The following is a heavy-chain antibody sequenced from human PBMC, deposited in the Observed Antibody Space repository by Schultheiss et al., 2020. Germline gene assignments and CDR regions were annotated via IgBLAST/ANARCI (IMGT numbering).Heavy chain of an antibody. CDR2: IYYSGST. CDR3: ARGRFLVHWFDP. J-gene: IGHJ5*02. D-gene: IGHD4/OR15-4a*01. V-gene: IGHV4-31*03. Sequence: SETLSLTCTVSGGSISSGGYYWSWIRQHPGKGLEWIGYIYYSGSTYYNPSLKSRVTISVDTSKNQFSLKLSSVTAADTAVYYCARGRFLVHWFDPWGQGTLVTVSS. CDR1: GGSISSGGYY.